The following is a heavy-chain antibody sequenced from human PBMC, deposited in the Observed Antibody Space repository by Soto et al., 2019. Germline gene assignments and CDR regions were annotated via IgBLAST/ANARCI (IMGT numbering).Heavy chain of an antibody. V-gene: IGHV3-7*03. CDR3: AKALGGGKGVPYYYMDV. D-gene: IGHD2-15*01. Sequence: GGSLRLSCAASGFTFSSYWMSWVRQAPGKGLEWVANIKQDGSEKYYVDSVKGRFTISRDNSKNTLYLQMNSLRAEDTAVYYCAKALGGGKGVPYYYMDVWGKGTTVTVSS. J-gene: IGHJ6*03. CDR2: IKQDGSEK. CDR1: GFTFSSYW.